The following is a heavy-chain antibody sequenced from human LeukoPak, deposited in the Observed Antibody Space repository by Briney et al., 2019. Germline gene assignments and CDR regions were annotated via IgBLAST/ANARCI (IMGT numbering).Heavy chain of an antibody. J-gene: IGHJ5*02. CDR3: ARDRAPGVRGVRFDP. Sequence: SQTLSLTCTVSGDSIDSGDYYWTWIRQPPGKGLDWIGHIYYRGNTYYNPSLKSRVTISVDTSNNQFSLKLSSVTAADTAVYYCARDRAPGVRGVRFDPWGQGTLVTVSS. D-gene: IGHD3-10*01. CDR2: IYYRGNT. CDR1: GDSIDSGDYY. V-gene: IGHV4-30-4*01.